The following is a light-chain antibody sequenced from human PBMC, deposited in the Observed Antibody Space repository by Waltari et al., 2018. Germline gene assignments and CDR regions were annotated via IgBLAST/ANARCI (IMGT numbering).Light chain of an antibody. Sequence: QSVLTQPPSASGTPGQRVTISCSGSSSTIGSIYVYWDQQPPGSAPKPLTSRDNQRPSGVPDRFSGSKSGTSASLAISGLRSEDEADYYCAAWDDSLGGVVFGGGTKLTVL. V-gene: IGLV1-47*01. CDR1: SSTIGSIY. CDR3: AAWDDSLGGVV. J-gene: IGLJ2*01. CDR2: RDN.